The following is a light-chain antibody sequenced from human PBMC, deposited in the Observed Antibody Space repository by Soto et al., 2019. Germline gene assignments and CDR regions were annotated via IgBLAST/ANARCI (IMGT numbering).Light chain of an antibody. CDR2: AAS. Sequence: DIQMTQSPSSLSASVGDRVTITCRASQSIRSYLNWYQQKPGKAPKLLIYAASSLQSGVPSRFRGSGSGTDFTLTISSLQPEDFATYYCQQSYSTYYTFGQGTNLEIK. V-gene: IGKV1-39*01. CDR3: QQSYSTYYT. CDR1: QSIRSY. J-gene: IGKJ2*01.